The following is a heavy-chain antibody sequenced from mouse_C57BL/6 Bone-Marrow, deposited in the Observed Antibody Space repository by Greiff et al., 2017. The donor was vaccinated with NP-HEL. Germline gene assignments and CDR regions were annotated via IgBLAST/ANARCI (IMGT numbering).Heavy chain of an antibody. CDR3: ASLYGYGGGVYFDY. CDR1: GYSITNGNHW. D-gene: IGHD2-2*01. CDR2: ISSSGST. J-gene: IGHJ2*01. Sequence: EVKLQESGPALVKPSQTVSLTCTVTGYSITNGNHWWNWIRQVSGSKLEWIGYISSSGSTDSNPSLNSRISITRDTSQNQLFLQLNSVTTEDIATYYFASLYGYGGGVYFDYWGQGTTLTVSS. V-gene: IGHV3-4*01.